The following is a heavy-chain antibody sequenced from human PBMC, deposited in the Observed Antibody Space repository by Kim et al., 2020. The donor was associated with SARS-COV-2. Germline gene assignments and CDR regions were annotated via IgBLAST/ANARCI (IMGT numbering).Heavy chain of an antibody. Sequence: SVKVSCKASGDTFGTYPITWVRQAPGQGLEWMGQIIPVFDAATYAQKFQGRVTIAADKSTGTTYMELNILRSEDSAMYYCARPYSRNAPDAFGIWGQGTMVTVSS. CDR1: GDTFGTYP. J-gene: IGHJ3*02. CDR3: ARPYSRNAPDAFGI. D-gene: IGHD1-26*01. V-gene: IGHV1-69*06. CDR2: IIPVFDAA.